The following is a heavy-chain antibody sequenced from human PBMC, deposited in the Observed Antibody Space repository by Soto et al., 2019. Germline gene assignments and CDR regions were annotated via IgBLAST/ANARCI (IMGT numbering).Heavy chain of an antibody. CDR3: AREGSTSYYYYGMDV. Sequence: SVKVSCKPSGCTFSSYSISWVRQAPGQGLEWMGGIIPIFGTANYAQKFQGRVTITADESTSTAYMELSSLRSEDTAVYYCAREGSTSYYYYGMDVWGQGTTVTVSS. J-gene: IGHJ6*02. CDR2: IIPIFGTA. V-gene: IGHV1-69*13. D-gene: IGHD3-10*01. CDR1: GCTFSSYS.